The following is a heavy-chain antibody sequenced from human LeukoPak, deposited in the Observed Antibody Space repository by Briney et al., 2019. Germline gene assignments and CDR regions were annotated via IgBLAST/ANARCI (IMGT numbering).Heavy chain of an antibody. D-gene: IGHD6-13*01. J-gene: IGHJ4*02. Sequence: GSLRLSCAASGFTFSSYSMNWVRQAPGKGLEWVSSITRTSIYIYYADSLKGRFTISRDNAKNSLYLQMNSLRAEDTAVYYCARGPQSIVEGGIGRFDYWGQGILVTVSS. CDR1: GFTFSSYS. V-gene: IGHV3-21*01. CDR3: ARGPQSIVEGGIGRFDY. CDR2: ITRTSIYI.